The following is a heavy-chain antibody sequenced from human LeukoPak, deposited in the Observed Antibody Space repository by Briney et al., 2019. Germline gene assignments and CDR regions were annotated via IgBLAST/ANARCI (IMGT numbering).Heavy chain of an antibody. D-gene: IGHD6-19*01. Sequence: GGSLRLSCAASGFIFSSYWMSWVRQAPGKGLEWVANIKQDGSEKYYVDSVKGRFTISRDNAKNSLYLQMNSLRAEDTAVYYCARDQSSVAGTTYNWFDPWGQGTLVTVSS. J-gene: IGHJ5*02. V-gene: IGHV3-7*01. CDR1: GFIFSSYW. CDR3: ARDQSSVAGTTYNWFDP. CDR2: IKQDGSEK.